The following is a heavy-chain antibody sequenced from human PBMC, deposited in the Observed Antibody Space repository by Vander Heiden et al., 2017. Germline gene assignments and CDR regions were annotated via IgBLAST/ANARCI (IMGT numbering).Heavy chain of an antibody. D-gene: IGHD2-15*01. J-gene: IGHJ6*02. V-gene: IGHV3-15*01. CDR1: GLHYREGW. CDR2: IKDKTNGKSV. CDR3: ATEGIIYQRWWYYGMDV. Sequence: EVQRVESGGGVVKTGGSLRVSCAASGLHYREGWLGWVRQATGKGLEWFGRIKDKTNGKSVDYAAPVKGRFTISRDDSKNTLYLQMNSLKTDDTAVYYCATEGIIYQRWWYYGMDVWGQGTTVTVSS.